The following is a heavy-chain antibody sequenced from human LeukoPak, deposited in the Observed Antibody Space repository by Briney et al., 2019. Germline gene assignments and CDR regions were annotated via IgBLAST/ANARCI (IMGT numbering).Heavy chain of an antibody. CDR1: GGSISSYY. Sequence: SETLSLTCTVSGGSISSYYWSWIRQPPGKGLEWIGYVYYSGGTNYNPSLKSRVTISVDTSKNQFSLKLSSVTAADTAVYYCARVGYRYGSFFDYWGQGTLVTVSS. CDR2: VYYSGGT. J-gene: IGHJ4*02. D-gene: IGHD5-18*01. V-gene: IGHV4-59*01. CDR3: ARVGYRYGSFFDY.